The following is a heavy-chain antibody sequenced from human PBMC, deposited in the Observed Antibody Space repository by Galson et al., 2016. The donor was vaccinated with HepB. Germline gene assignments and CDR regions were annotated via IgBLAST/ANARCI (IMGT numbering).Heavy chain of an antibody. CDR1: GYTFTDYY. V-gene: IGHV1-2*02. CDR3: ARDQGLLSPDY. CDR2: INPNSDGS. D-gene: IGHD2-15*01. Sequence: SVKVSCKASGYTFTDYYIHWLRQAPGQGLEWMGWINPNSDGSNYAQKFQGRVTMSSDTSISAAYMELNRLRSDDTAVYYCARDQGLLSPDYWGQGTLVTVSS. J-gene: IGHJ4*02.